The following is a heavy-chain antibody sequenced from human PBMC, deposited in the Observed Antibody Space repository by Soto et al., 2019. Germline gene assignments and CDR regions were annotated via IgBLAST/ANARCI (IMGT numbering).Heavy chain of an antibody. D-gene: IGHD1-1*01. V-gene: IGHV1-18*01. CDR1: GYAFTTYG. CDR3: ARGRYGDY. J-gene: IGHJ4*02. CDR2: ISAHNGNT. Sequence: QVHLVQSGAEVKKPGASVKVSCKGSGYAFTTYGITWVRQAPGQGLEWMGWISAHNGNTNYAQKLQGRVTVTRDTSTSTTYMELRSLRSDDTAVYYCARGRYGDYWGQGALVTVSS.